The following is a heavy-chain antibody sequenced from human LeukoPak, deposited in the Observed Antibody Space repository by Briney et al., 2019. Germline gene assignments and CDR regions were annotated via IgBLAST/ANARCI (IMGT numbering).Heavy chain of an antibody. CDR1: GSTFRNYW. CDR2: IYTDASSA. CDR3: VRGSGSYGDFDY. V-gene: IGHV3-74*01. D-gene: IGHD3-3*01. Sequence: GGSLRLSCAASGSTFRNYWMHWVRQVPGKGLVWVSRIYTDASSANYADSVKGRFTISRDNAENTLYLQMNSLTAEDTAVYYCVRGSGSYGDFDYWGQGTLVTVSS. J-gene: IGHJ4*02.